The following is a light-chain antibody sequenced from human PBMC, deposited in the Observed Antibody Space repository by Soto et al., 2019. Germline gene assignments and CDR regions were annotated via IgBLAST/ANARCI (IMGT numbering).Light chain of an antibody. Sequence: DIVMTQSPATLSVFPGERATLSCRASQSVSRNLAWYQQKLGQAPRLLIYDASTRATGVPARFSGSGSETEFTLTISSLQSEDFAVYYCHQYSHWPSFGQGTKVDIK. J-gene: IGKJ1*01. V-gene: IGKV3-15*01. CDR1: QSVSRN. CDR2: DAS. CDR3: HQYSHWPS.